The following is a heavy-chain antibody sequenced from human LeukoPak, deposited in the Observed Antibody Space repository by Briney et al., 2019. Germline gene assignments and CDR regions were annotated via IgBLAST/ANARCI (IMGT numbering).Heavy chain of an antibody. CDR3: AREGDYYDTSGTLDY. CDR1: GGSISSGNYY. V-gene: IGHV4-61*02. J-gene: IGHJ4*02. D-gene: IGHD3-22*01. CDR2: IYTSGST. Sequence: SQTLSLTCTVSGGSISSGNYYWSWIRKPAGKGLEWIGRIYTSGSTNYNPSLKSRITISVDTSKNQFSLKLSSVTAADTAVYYCAREGDYYDTSGTLDYWGQGTLVTVSS.